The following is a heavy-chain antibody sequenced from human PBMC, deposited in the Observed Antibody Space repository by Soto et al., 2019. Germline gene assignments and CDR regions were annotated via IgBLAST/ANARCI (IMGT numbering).Heavy chain of an antibody. Sequence: QVQLQESGPGMVKPSETLSLSCTVSGGSISGYYWSWIRQPPGKGLEFIGYIFYTGSATYNPSLKSRVTISVHTSKNQFSLRLSSVTAADTAVYYCARDWSTSRWPDPIFEYWGQGPLVTVSS. CDR1: GGSISGYY. CDR3: ARDWSTSRWPDPIFEY. V-gene: IGHV4-59*01. D-gene: IGHD6-13*01. J-gene: IGHJ4*02. CDR2: IFYTGSA.